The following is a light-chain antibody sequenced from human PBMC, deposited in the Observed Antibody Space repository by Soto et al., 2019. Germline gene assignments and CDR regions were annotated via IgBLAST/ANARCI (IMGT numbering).Light chain of an antibody. CDR1: HAISDVY. V-gene: IGKV3-20*01. J-gene: IGKJ5*01. CDR3: QQSSTSPT. CDR2: GAS. Sequence: EVVLTQSPGTLSLSPGERATLSCRASHAISDVYLDWYQQKPGQAPRLLIYGASNRATGIPDRFGGSGSWTAFTLTIDRLEPEDFAVYYCQQSSTSPTFGQGTRLDIK.